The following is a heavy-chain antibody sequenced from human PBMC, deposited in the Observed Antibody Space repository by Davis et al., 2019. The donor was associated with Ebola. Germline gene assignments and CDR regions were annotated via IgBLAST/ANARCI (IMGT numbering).Heavy chain of an antibody. D-gene: IGHD1-1*01. J-gene: IGHJ4*02. CDR2: INPHNGNT. CDR3: ARAQFPTTSDH. V-gene: IGHV1-18*01. CDR1: GYSFTDFA. Sequence: ASVKVSCKASGYSFTDFAINWLRQAPGQGLEWMGWINPHNGNTNYAQNVQGRVIMTSDTATTTAYMEVGSLRSDDTAVYYCARAQFPTTSDHWGQGTLVTVSS.